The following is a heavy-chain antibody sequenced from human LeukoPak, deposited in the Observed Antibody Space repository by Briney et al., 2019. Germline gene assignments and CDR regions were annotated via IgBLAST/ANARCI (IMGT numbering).Heavy chain of an antibody. Sequence: SVKVSCKASGGTFSSYAISWVRQAPGQGLEWMGGIIPIFGTANYAQKFQGRVTITADESTSTAYMELSSLRSEDTAVYYCARDDFWSGYSFQGRPHYYYYYMDVWGKGTTVTVSS. V-gene: IGHV1-69*13. D-gene: IGHD3-3*01. CDR3: ARDDFWSGYSFQGRPHYYYYYMDV. CDR2: IIPIFGTA. CDR1: GGTFSSYA. J-gene: IGHJ6*03.